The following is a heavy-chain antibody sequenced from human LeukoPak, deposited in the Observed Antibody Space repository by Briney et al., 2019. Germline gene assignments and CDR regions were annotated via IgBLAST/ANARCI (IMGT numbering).Heavy chain of an antibody. CDR1: GGSISSYY. Sequence: PSGTLSLTCTVSGGSISSYYWSWIRQPPGKGLEWIGYIYYSGSTNYNPSLKSRVTISVDTSKNQFSLKLSSVTAADTALYYCARGWFREPHYYFDYCGQGTLVTVSS. CDR3: ARGWFREPHYYFDY. J-gene: IGHJ4*02. V-gene: IGHV4-59*01. D-gene: IGHD3-10*01. CDR2: IYYSGST.